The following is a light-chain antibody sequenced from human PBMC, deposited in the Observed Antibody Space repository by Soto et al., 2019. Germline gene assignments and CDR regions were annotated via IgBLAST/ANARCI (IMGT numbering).Light chain of an antibody. CDR2: DVS. Sequence: QSALTQPASVSGSPGQSITISCTGTSSDVGAYTFVSWYQQHPDKVPKLMIFDVSRRPSGVSDRFSGSKSGNTASLTISGLQPEDEDDYYCSSYTSSSTHVFGSGTKLTVL. J-gene: IGLJ1*01. CDR1: SSDVGAYTF. CDR3: SSYTSSSTHV. V-gene: IGLV2-14*03.